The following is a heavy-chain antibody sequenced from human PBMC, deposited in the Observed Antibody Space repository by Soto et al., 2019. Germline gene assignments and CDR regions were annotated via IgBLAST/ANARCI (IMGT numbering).Heavy chain of an antibody. CDR3: AKDPLRYFDWLLRNGFDY. Sequence: GGSLRLSCAASGFTFSSYAMSWVRQAPGKGLEWVSAISGSGGSTYYADSVKGRLTISRDNSKNTLYLQMNSLRAEDTAVYYCAKDPLRYFDWLLRNGFDYWGQGTLVTVSS. CDR2: ISGSGGST. CDR1: GFTFSSYA. V-gene: IGHV3-23*01. J-gene: IGHJ4*02. D-gene: IGHD3-9*01.